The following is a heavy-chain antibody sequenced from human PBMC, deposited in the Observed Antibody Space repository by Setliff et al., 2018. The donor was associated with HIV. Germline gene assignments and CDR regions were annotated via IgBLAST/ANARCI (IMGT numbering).Heavy chain of an antibody. J-gene: IGHJ1*01. Sequence: PGGSLRLSCAASGFTFRNYGIHWVRQAPGKGLEWVSSLSGSGGSTYYADSVKGRFTISRDNSKNTLYLRMNSLRAEDTAVYYCARDSSSWSWAEYFQFWGQGTPVTVSS. CDR3: ARDSSSWSWAEYFQF. D-gene: IGHD6-13*01. V-gene: IGHV3-23*01. CDR2: LSGSGGST. CDR1: GFTFRNYG.